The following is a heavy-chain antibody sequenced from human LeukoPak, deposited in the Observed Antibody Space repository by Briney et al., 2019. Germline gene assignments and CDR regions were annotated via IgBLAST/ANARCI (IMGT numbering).Heavy chain of an antibody. CDR2: IYYSGST. J-gene: IGHJ4*02. V-gene: IGHV4-39*07. Sequence: PSETLSLTCTVSGGSITSNSYYWGWIRQPPGKGLEWIGSIYYSGSTYYNPSLKSRVTISVDTSKNQFSLKLSSVTAADTAVYYCARTRFWSGYSSGAPAGFDYWGQGTLVTVSS. CDR3: ARTRFWSGYSSGAPAGFDY. D-gene: IGHD3-3*01. CDR1: GGSITSNSYY.